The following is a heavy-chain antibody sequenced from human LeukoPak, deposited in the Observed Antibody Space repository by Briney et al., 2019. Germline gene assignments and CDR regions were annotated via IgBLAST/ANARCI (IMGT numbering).Heavy chain of an antibody. D-gene: IGHD6-13*01. Sequence: PSETLPLTCTVSGGSISSGGYYWSWIRQPAGKGLEYLGRISSTGSTNYNPSLRSRVTISADTSKNHFSLKLSSVTAADTAVYYCARFQTGQQLASPWFDPWGQGTLVTVSS. CDR3: ARFQTGQQLASPWFDP. CDR1: GGSISSGGYY. J-gene: IGHJ5*02. CDR2: ISSTGST. V-gene: IGHV4-61*02.